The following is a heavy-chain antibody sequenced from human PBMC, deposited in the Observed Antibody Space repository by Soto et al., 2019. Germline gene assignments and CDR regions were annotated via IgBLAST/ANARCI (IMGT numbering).Heavy chain of an antibody. D-gene: IGHD1-1*01. J-gene: IGHJ6*03. Sequence: QVQIVQSGAEVKKPGASVKVSCKASGYTFTSDAMHWVRQAPGQRLEWMGWINAGNGNTKYSQKFQGRITITRDSSASTAYMELSTLRSEDTAVYYCARGADNYYSYYYMDLWGKGTTVTVSS. CDR2: INAGNGNT. CDR1: GYTFTSDA. V-gene: IGHV1-3*01. CDR3: ARGADNYYSYYYMDL.